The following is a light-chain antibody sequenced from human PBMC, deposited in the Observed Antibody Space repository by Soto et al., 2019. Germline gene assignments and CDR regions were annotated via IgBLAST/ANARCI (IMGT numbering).Light chain of an antibody. Sequence: DIQMTQSPSSLSASVGDRVTITCRASQSINTFLNWYQQKQGKAPNLLIYTTSNLQSGVPSRFSGSGSGTDFTLTISSLQPEDFATYFGQQGDSTPYTFGQGTTLEIK. V-gene: IGKV1-39*01. CDR1: QSINTF. CDR3: QQGDSTPYT. CDR2: TTS. J-gene: IGKJ2*01.